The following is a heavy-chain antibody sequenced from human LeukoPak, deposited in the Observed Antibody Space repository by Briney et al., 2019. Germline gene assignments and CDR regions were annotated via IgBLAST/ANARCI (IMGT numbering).Heavy chain of an antibody. CDR1: GDSISSGDYY. J-gene: IGHJ3*02. Sequence: PSETLSLTCTVSGDSISSGDYYWSWIRQPAGKGLEWIGRISSSGGTNYNPSRKSRVTISVDTSKNQFSLKLSSVTAADTAVYFCARGPYSYDSSGAFDIWGQGTMVTVSS. CDR3: ARGPYSYDSSGAFDI. D-gene: IGHD3-22*01. CDR2: ISSSGGT. V-gene: IGHV4-61*02.